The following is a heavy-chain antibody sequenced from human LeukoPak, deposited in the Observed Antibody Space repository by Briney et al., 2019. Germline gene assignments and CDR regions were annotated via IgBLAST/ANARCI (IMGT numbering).Heavy chain of an antibody. CDR2: ISSSSSYI. CDR3: ARVGTTVTSVDY. Sequence: GGSLRLSCAASGFTFSSYSMNWVRQAPGKGLEWVSSISSSSSYIYYADSVKGRFTISRDNTKNSLYLQMNSLRAEDTAMYYCARVGTTVTSVDYWGQGTLVTVSS. V-gene: IGHV3-21*01. D-gene: IGHD4-17*01. J-gene: IGHJ4*02. CDR1: GFTFSSYS.